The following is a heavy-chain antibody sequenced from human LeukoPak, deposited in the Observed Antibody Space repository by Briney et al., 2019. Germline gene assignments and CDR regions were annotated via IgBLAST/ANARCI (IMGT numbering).Heavy chain of an antibody. CDR3: ARDFRYSPDY. V-gene: IGHV3-74*01. CDR1: GFSFSSYW. D-gene: IGHD3-16*02. CDR2: IDGDGYST. J-gene: IGHJ4*02. Sequence: PGGSLRLSCAASGFSFSSYWMHWVRQAPGKGLVWVSRIDGDGYSTTYADSAKGRFTISRDNAKNTLYLQMNSLRAEDTAVYYCARDFRYSPDYWGQGTLVTVSS.